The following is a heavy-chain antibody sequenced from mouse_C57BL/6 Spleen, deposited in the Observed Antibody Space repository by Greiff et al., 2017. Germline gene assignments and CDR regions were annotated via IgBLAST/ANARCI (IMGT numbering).Heavy chain of an antibody. D-gene: IGHD1-1*01. J-gene: IGHJ1*03. V-gene: IGHV5-6*01. CDR2: ISSGGSYT. CDR1: GFTFSSYG. CDR3: ARFYGSSYDWYVDV. Sequence: EVKLMESGGDLVKPGGSLKLSCAASGFTFSSYGMSWVRQTPDKRLEWVATISSGGSYTYYPDSVKGRFTISRDNAKNTLYLQMSSLKSEDTAMYYCARFYGSSYDWYVDVWGTGTTVTVSS.